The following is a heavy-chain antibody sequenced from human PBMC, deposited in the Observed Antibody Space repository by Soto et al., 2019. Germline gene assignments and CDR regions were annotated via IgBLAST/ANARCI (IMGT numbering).Heavy chain of an antibody. J-gene: IGHJ4*02. V-gene: IGHV1-69*02. CDR1: GGTFSSYT. Sequence: QVQLVQSGAEVKKPGSSVKVSCKASGGTFSSYTISWVRQAPGQGLEWMGRIIPILGIANYAQKFKGRVTITADKSTSTAYLELSSLRSEDTAVYYCARAQMESGSLDYWGQGTLVTVSS. CDR3: ARAQMESGSLDY. CDR2: IIPILGIA. D-gene: IGHD1-26*01.